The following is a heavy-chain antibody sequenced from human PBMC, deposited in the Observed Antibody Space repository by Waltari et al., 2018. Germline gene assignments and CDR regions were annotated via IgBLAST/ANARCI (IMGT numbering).Heavy chain of an antibody. V-gene: IGHV4-38-2*02. CDR1: GYSISSGYY. Sequence: QVQLQESGPGLVKPSETLSLTCAVSGYSISSGYYWGWIRQPPGKGLEWIGSIYHSGSTDNNPSLKSRVTISVDTSKNQFSLKRSSVTAADTAVYYCARDTYGSGSYYPIYYYYGMDVWGQGTTVTVSS. J-gene: IGHJ6*02. CDR3: ARDTYGSGSYYPIYYYYGMDV. CDR2: IYHSGST. D-gene: IGHD3-10*01.